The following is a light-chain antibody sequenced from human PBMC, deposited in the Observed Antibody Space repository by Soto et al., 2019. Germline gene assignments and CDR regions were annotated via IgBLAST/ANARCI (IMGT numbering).Light chain of an antibody. Sequence: QSVLTQPASASGSPGQSITISCTGTGSDVGGYDYVSWYQQHPGKAPKLMIYEVSNRPSGVSNRFSGSKSGNKASLTISGLQADDEADYYCSSYTSSSTLDFGTGTKVTVL. CDR2: EVS. CDR3: SSYTSSSTLD. J-gene: IGLJ1*01. V-gene: IGLV2-14*01. CDR1: GSDVGGYDY.